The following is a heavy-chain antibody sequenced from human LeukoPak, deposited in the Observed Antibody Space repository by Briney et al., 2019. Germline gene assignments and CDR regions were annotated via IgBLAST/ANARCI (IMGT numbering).Heavy chain of an antibody. V-gene: IGHV3-30*04. J-gene: IGHJ6*02. CDR3: ARDKLGYCSGGSCYDHYYYGMDV. Sequence: GGSLRLSCAASGFTFSSYAMHWVRQAPGKGLEWVAVISYDGSNKYYADSVKGRFTISRDNSKNTLYLQMNSLTAEDTAVYYCARDKLGYCSGGSCYDHYYYGMDVWGQGTTVTVSS. D-gene: IGHD2-15*01. CDR2: ISYDGSNK. CDR1: GFTFSSYA.